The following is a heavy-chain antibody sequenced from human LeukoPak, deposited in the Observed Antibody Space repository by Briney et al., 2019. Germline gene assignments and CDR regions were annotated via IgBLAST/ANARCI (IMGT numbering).Heavy chain of an antibody. V-gene: IGHV3-11*01. CDR2: IKSSPTI. D-gene: IGHD1-26*01. CDR1: GFTFSDYY. Sequence: GGSLRLSCAASGFTFSDYYMSWIRRAPGKGLEWISYIKSSPTIYYANSVKGRFTISRDNAKNSLYLQMNSLRAEDTAVYYCASRIVGATAHAFDIWGQGTMVTVSS. J-gene: IGHJ3*02. CDR3: ASRIVGATAHAFDI.